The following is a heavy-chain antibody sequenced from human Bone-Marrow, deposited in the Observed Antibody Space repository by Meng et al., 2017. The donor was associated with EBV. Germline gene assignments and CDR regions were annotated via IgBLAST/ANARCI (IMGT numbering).Heavy chain of an antibody. CDR3: VRDISGYSSDY. CDR1: GYTFTSYY. D-gene: IGHD3-9*01. J-gene: IGHJ4*02. Sequence: QVQLVQSGAEGRKPGASMKVSCKASGYTFTSYYIHWVRQAPGQGLEWMGIINPSGGTTTYAQKFQGRVTMTRDTSTSTVYMDLSSLRSEDTAVYYCVRDISGYSSDYWGQGTLVTVSS. V-gene: IGHV1-46*01. CDR2: INPSGGTT.